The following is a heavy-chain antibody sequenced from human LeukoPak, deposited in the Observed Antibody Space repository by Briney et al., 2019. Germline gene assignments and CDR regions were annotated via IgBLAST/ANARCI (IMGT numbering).Heavy chain of an antibody. D-gene: IGHD2-21*01. CDR2: ISYDRSNE. Sequence: GGSLRLSCAASGFTFSTYGMHWVRQAPGKGLEWLAVISYDRSNEYYADSVKGRFTISRDNSKNTLYLQMSSLRAEDTAVYYCAKEFNRGLPDYWGQGTLVTVPS. V-gene: IGHV3-30*18. J-gene: IGHJ4*02. CDR1: GFTFSTYG. CDR3: AKEFNRGLPDY.